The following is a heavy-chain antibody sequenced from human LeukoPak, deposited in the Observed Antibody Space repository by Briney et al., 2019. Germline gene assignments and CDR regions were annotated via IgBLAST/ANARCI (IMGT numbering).Heavy chain of an antibody. V-gene: IGHV3-23*01. J-gene: IGHJ4*02. CDR1: GFTFSSYA. D-gene: IGHD6-19*01. CDR3: ARSSSGWYYFDY. Sequence: GGSLRLSCAASGFTFSSYAMSWVRQAPGKGLEWVSAISGSGGSTYYADSVKGRFTISRDNSKNTLYLQMNSLRAEDTAVFYCARSSSGWYYFDYWGQGTLVTVSS. CDR2: ISGSGGST.